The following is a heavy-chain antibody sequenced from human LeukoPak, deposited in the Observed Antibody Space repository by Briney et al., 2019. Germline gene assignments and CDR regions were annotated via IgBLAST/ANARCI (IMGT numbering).Heavy chain of an antibody. Sequence: PGGSLRLSCAASGFTFSGYAMSWVRQAPGKGLEWVSAISGSGGSTYYADSVKGRFTISRDNSKNTLYLQMNSLRAEDTAVYYCAPLGIAAAGLYFQHWGQGTLVTVSS. CDR2: ISGSGGST. CDR3: APLGIAAAGLYFQH. CDR1: GFTFSGYA. J-gene: IGHJ1*01. V-gene: IGHV3-23*01. D-gene: IGHD6-13*01.